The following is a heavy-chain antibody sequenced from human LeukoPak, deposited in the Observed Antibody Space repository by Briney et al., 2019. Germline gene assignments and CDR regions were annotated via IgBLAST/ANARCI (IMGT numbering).Heavy chain of an antibody. CDR1: GFTFSDHY. V-gene: IGHV3-11*01. Sequence: GGSLRLSCGGSGFTFSDHYMNWVRQAPGKGLEWIAYVSSTSSTINYADSVKGRFTISRDNAKNSVSLLMNSLKAEDSAVYFCARSSVARAYGMDVWGQGTTVNVSS. D-gene: IGHD3-10*01. CDR3: ARSSVARAYGMDV. J-gene: IGHJ6*02. CDR2: VSSTSSTI.